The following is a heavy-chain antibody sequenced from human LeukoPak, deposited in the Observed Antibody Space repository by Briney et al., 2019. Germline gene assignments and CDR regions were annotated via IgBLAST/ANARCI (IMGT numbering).Heavy chain of an antibody. D-gene: IGHD3-10*01. J-gene: IGHJ5*02. CDR3: ARSPLGFWFGELLPPPANWFDP. V-gene: IGHV3-21*01. CDR2: ISSSSSYI. CDR1: GFTFSSYS. Sequence: GGSLRLSCAASGFTFSSYSINWVRQAPGKGLEWVSSISSSSSYIYYADSVKGRFTISRDNAKNSLYLQMNSLRAEDTAVYYRARSPLGFWFGELLPPPANWFDPWGQGTLVTVSS.